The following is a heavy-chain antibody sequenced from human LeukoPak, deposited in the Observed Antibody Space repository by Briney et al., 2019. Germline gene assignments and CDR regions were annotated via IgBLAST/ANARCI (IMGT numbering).Heavy chain of an antibody. Sequence: PGGSLRLSCAASRITFTKYTMHWVRQTPGKGLEWVAVISFDGSNKYYADSVKGRFTISRDNSKNTLYLQMNSLRAEDTAVYYCAKGRRYNILTGYYVSEVDPWGQGTLVTVSS. J-gene: IGHJ5*02. CDR3: AKGRRYNILTGYYVSEVDP. CDR2: ISFDGSNK. V-gene: IGHV3-30*04. CDR1: RITFTKYT. D-gene: IGHD3-9*01.